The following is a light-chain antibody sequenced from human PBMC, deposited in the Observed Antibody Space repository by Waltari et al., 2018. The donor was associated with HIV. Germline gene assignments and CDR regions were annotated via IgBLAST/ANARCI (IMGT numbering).Light chain of an antibody. CDR2: DVS. Sequence: QSALTQPASVSGSPGQSITISCTGTSSDIGGYDHVCWYQQHPGRAPKLKIYDVSNRPSGVSDCFSGSKSGNTASLTISGLQTEDEADYYCSSFTSGTTWVFGGGTKVTVL. V-gene: IGLV2-14*03. CDR1: SSDIGGYDH. CDR3: SSFTSGTTWV. J-gene: IGLJ3*02.